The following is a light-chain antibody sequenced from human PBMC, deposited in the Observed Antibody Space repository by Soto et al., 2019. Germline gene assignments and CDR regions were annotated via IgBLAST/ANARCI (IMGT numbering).Light chain of an antibody. CDR3: QQSYSTPLT. CDR1: QSISSY. CDR2: AAS. Sequence: DIQITQSPSSLSASVGERVTHTCRAIQSISSYLNWYQQKPGKAPKLLIYAASSLQSGVPSRFSGSGSGTDFTLTISRLQPEDFATYYCQQSYSTPLTFGGGTKVDIK. V-gene: IGKV1-39*01. J-gene: IGKJ4*01.